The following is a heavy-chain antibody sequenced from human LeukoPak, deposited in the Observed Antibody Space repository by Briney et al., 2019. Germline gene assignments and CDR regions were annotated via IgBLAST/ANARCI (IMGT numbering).Heavy chain of an antibody. CDR1: GFTFSNAW. V-gene: IGHV3-15*01. Sequence: PGGSLRLSCAASGFTFSNAWMSWVRQAPGKGLEWVGRIKSKTDGGTTDYAAPVKGRFTISRDDSKNTLYLQMNSLRAEDAAIYYCAKEESRHTDFDYWGQGTLVTVSS. D-gene: IGHD5-18*01. J-gene: IGHJ4*02. CDR3: AKEESRHTDFDY. CDR2: IKSKTDGGTT.